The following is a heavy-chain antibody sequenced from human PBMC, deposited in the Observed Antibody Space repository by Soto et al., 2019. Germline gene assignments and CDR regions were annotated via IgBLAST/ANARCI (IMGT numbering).Heavy chain of an antibody. V-gene: IGHV3-9*02. CDR1: GFTADDYA. D-gene: IGHD4-17*01. Sequence: EVQLVESGGGLVQPGRSLRLSCVASGFTADDYAMHWVRQAPGKGLEWVSGISSNSDTIDYADSVKGRFTISRDNAKNSLFLQMNSLRPEDTALYYCAKDMKWGGMTTSHYFDSWGQGTLVPVSS. J-gene: IGHJ4*02. CDR3: AKDMKWGGMTTSHYFDS. CDR2: ISSNSDTI.